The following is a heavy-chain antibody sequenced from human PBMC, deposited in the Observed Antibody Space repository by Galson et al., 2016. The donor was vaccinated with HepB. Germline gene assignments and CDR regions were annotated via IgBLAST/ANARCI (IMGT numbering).Heavy chain of an antibody. J-gene: IGHJ4*02. CDR2: IKTDGTAI. Sequence: SLRLSCAASGFTFSNYWMHWVRQAPGKGLVWVSRIKTDGTAITYADSVKGRFAISRDNAKNTLYLQMNSLRAEDTAVYYCVRDIISSRGFGKWGQGTLVTVSS. CDR3: VRDIISSRGFGK. D-gene: IGHD2-2*01. V-gene: IGHV3-74*03. CDR1: GFTFSNYW.